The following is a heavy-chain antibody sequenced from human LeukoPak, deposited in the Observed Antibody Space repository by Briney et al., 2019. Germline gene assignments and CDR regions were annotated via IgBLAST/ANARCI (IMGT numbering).Heavy chain of an antibody. Sequence: ASVKVSCKASGYTFTSYYMHWVRQAPGQGLEWMGIINPSGGSTSYAQKFQGRVTMTRDTSTSTAYMELSRLRSDDTAVYYCAREEGYCSSTTCSATFDYWGQGTLVTVSS. CDR2: INPSGGST. CDR1: GYTFTSYY. D-gene: IGHD2-2*01. J-gene: IGHJ4*02. CDR3: AREEGYCSSTTCSATFDY. V-gene: IGHV1-46*01.